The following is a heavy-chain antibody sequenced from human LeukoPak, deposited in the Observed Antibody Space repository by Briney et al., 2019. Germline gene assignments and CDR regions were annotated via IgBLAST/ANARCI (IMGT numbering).Heavy chain of an antibody. CDR3: ARDRSFWSGFHAFDL. Sequence: GGSLRLSCETSRFIFSSYWMTWVRRTPGKGLEWVASINQDGSDKYYVDSVKGRFTISRDNAKKSLYLEMSSLRAEDTAVYYCARDRSFWSGFHAFDLWGQGTVVTVSS. J-gene: IGHJ3*01. CDR1: RFIFSSYW. V-gene: IGHV3-7*01. CDR2: INQDGSDK. D-gene: IGHD3-3*01.